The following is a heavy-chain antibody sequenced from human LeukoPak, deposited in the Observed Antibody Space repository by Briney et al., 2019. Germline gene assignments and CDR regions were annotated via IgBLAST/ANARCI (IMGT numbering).Heavy chain of an antibody. CDR3: AREFRAAAGTRGWFDP. CDR2: IYYSGST. V-gene: IGHV4-59*01. D-gene: IGHD6-13*01. Sequence: SETLSLTCTVSGGSISSYYWSWIRQPPGKGLEWIGYIYYSGSTNYNPSLKSRVTISVDTSKNQFSLKLSSVTAADTAVYYCAREFRAAAGTRGWFDPWGXXTLVTVSS. J-gene: IGHJ5*02. CDR1: GGSISSYY.